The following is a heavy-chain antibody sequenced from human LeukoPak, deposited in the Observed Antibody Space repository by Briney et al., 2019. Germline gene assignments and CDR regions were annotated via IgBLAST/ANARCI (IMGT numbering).Heavy chain of an antibody. D-gene: IGHD3-10*01. CDR1: GGSISSGGYY. J-gene: IGHJ5*02. V-gene: IGHV4-30-4*08. CDR2: IYYSGST. CDR3: ARAQYGSGTARFDP. Sequence: PSQTLSLTCTVSGGSISSGGYYWSWIRQPPGKGLEWIGYIYYSGSTYYNPSLKSRVTISVDTSKNQFSLKLSSVTAADTAVYYCARAQYGSGTARFDPWGQGTLVTVSS.